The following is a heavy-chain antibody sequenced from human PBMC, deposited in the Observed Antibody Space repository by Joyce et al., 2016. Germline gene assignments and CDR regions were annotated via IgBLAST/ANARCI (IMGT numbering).Heavy chain of an antibody. V-gene: IGHV7-4-1*02. CDR2: INANTGNP. Sequence: QVQLVQSGSELKKPGASVKVSCKASGDTFTSYAMNWVRRAPGQGLEWMGWINANTGNPTYAQGFTGRFVFSLDTSVSTAYLQISSLKAEDTAVYYCARRVVTAIGDAFDIWGQGTMVTVSS. CDR3: ARRVVTAIGDAFDI. D-gene: IGHD2-21*02. J-gene: IGHJ3*02. CDR1: GDTFTSYA.